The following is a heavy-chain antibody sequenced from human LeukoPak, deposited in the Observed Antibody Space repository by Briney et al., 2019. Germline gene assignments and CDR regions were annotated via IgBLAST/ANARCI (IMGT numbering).Heavy chain of an antibody. Sequence: GGSLRLSCAASGFTFSSYGMHWVRQAPGKGLEWVAVIWYDGSNKYYADSVKGRFTISRDNSKNTLYLQMNSLRAEDTAVYYCARGESGYDPSGAFDYWGQGTLVIVSS. CDR1: GFTFSSYG. V-gene: IGHV3-33*01. J-gene: IGHJ4*02. CDR2: IWYDGSNK. D-gene: IGHD5-12*01. CDR3: ARGESGYDPSGAFDY.